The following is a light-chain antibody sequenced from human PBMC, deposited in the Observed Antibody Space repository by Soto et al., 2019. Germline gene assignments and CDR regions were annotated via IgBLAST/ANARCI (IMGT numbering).Light chain of an antibody. V-gene: IGKV3-20*01. CDR3: QQYGRSRSYT. CDR1: QSVSSSY. CDR2: GAS. J-gene: IGKJ2*01. Sequence: EMVLTQPPGTLSFSPGERATLSCRASQSVSSSYLAWYQQKPGQAPRLLIYGASSRATGIPDRFNGSGSGTAFHLTISRLEPEDFAVYYCQQYGRSRSYTFGQGTQLQIK.